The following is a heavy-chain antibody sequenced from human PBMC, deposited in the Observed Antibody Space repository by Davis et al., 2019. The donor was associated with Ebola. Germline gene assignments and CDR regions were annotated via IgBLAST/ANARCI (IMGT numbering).Heavy chain of an antibody. CDR2: INPNSGAT. V-gene: IGHV1-2*02. Sequence: AASVKVSCKASGYTFTGYYMHWVRQAPGQGLEWMGWINPNSGATAYTQKFQGRVTVTRDTSISTASMELSRLRSDDTAVYYCAREARIVVIPTAIRGAWFDPWGQGTLVTVSS. CDR3: AREARIVVIPTAIRGAWFDP. J-gene: IGHJ5*02. D-gene: IGHD2-2*01. CDR1: GYTFTGYY.